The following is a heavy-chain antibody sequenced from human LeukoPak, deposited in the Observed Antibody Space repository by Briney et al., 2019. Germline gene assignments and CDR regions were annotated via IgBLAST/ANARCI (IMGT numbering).Heavy chain of an antibody. CDR2: INHSGST. V-gene: IGHV4-34*01. D-gene: IGHD3-22*01. Sequence: SETLSLTCAVYGGSFSGYYWSWIRQPPGKGLEWIGEINHSGSTNYNPSLKSRVTISVDTSKNQFSLKLSSVTAADTAVYYCARVYYYDSSGYFDYYYYMDVWGKGTTVTVSS. J-gene: IGHJ6*03. CDR1: GGSFSGYY. CDR3: ARVYYYDSSGYFDYYYYMDV.